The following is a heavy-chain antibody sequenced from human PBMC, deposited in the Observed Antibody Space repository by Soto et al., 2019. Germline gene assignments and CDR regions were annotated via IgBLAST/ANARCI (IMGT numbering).Heavy chain of an antibody. CDR1: GYTFTSYY. J-gene: IGHJ5*02. CDR3: ARDSQIAAAGTRLTNWFDP. V-gene: IGHV1-46*01. D-gene: IGHD6-13*01. CDR2: INPSGGST. Sequence: ASVKVSCKASGYTFTSYYMHWVRQAPGQGLEWMGIINPSGGSTSYAQKFQGRVTMTRDTYTSTVYMELSSLRSEDTAVYYCARDSQIAAAGTRLTNWFDPWGQGTLVTVSS.